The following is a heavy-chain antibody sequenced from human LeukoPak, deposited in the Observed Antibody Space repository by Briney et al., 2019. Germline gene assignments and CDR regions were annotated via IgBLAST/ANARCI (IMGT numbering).Heavy chain of an antibody. CDR3: ARAHYDFWSGSHSRFDP. Sequence: ASVKVSCKASGYTFTSYGISWVRQAPGQGLEWMGGFRAYNGNTNYAQKLQGRVTMTTDTSTSTAYMELRSLRSDDTAVYYCARAHYDFWSGSHSRFDPWGQGTLVTVSS. V-gene: IGHV1-18*01. D-gene: IGHD3-3*01. J-gene: IGHJ5*02. CDR2: FRAYNGNT. CDR1: GYTFTSYG.